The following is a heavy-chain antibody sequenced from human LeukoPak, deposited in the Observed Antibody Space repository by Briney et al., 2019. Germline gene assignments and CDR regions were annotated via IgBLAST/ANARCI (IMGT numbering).Heavy chain of an antibody. D-gene: IGHD3-22*01. CDR3: ARVPYYYDTTGDPKDWYFDL. J-gene: IGHJ2*01. V-gene: IGHV3-21*01. Sequence: NPGGSLRLSCAASGFTFSNYNLIWVRQAPGKGLEWVSSTSSSSSYIYYADSVKGRFSISRDNAKNSLYLQMNSLRAEDTAVYYCARVPYYYDTTGDPKDWYFDLWGRGTLVTVSS. CDR2: TSSSSSYI. CDR1: GFTFSNYN.